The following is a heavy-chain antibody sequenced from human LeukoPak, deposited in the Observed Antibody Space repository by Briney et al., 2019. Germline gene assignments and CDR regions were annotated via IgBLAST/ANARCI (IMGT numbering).Heavy chain of an antibody. Sequence: SETLSLTCTVSGGSISSYYWSWIRQPAGKGLEWIGRIYTSGSTNYNPSLKSRVTMSVDTSKNQFSLKLSSVTAADTAVYYCVRLDPHIDGTSWFFHSWGQGTLVTVSS. CDR3: VRLDPHIDGTSWFFHS. V-gene: IGHV4-4*07. D-gene: IGHD2-21*01. J-gene: IGHJ4*02. CDR2: IYTSGST. CDR1: GGSISSYY.